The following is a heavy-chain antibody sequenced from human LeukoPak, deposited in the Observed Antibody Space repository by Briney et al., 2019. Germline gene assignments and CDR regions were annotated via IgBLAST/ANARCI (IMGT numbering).Heavy chain of an antibody. CDR1: GYTFTSSD. J-gene: IGHJ4*02. CDR2: MNPNSGNT. V-gene: IGHV1-8*01. CDR3: ARAGVVVGATHTAYYFDC. D-gene: IGHD1-26*01. Sequence: ASVKVSCKASGYTFTSSDINWVRQATGQGLEWMGWMNPNSGNTGYAQKFQGRVTMTRNTSISTAYMELSSLRSEDTAVYYCARAGVVVGATHTAYYFDCWGQGTLVTVSS.